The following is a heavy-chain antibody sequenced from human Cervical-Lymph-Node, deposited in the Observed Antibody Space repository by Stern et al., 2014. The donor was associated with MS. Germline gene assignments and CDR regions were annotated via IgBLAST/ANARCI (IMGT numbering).Heavy chain of an antibody. CDR1: GFNFRAYY. CDR3: ARGLPSF. D-gene: IGHD1-26*01. CDR2: ISSNGTVI. V-gene: IGHV3-11*01. Sequence: QVQLLQSGGDLVKPGGSLRLSCAASGFNFRAYYMNWIRQAPGKGLEWLSYISSNGTVIYYADSVKGRFIISRDNAKQSLYLQMNRLRAEDTAVYYCARGLPSFWGQGSLVTVSP. J-gene: IGHJ4*02.